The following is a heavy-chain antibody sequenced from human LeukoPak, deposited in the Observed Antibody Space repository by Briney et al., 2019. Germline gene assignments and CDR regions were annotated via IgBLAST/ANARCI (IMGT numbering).Heavy chain of an antibody. CDR2: IFHSGSP. J-gene: IGHJ5*02. D-gene: IGHD3-9*01. V-gene: IGHV4-30-2*06. Sequence: PSQTLSLTCAGSGGSISSRGYSWSWIRQSPGTALEWIGYIFHSGSPYYNPSLKSRATISIDSSKNQFSLQLSSVTGADTAVYYCARDNPSVLRYFDPWGQGTLVTVSS. CDR3: ARDNPSVLRYFDP. CDR1: GGSISSRGYS.